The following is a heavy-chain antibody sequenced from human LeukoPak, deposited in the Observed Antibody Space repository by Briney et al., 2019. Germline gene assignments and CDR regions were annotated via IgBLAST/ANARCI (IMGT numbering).Heavy chain of an antibody. CDR1: GYTFITYW. Sequence: GESLKISCKASGYTFITYWIGWVRQMPGKGLEWMRIIYPGDSDTRYSPSFQGQVTISADKSISTAYLHWSSLKASDTAIYYCARPDDYGGKPAAFDIWGQGTLVTVSS. CDR2: IYPGDSDT. J-gene: IGHJ3*02. V-gene: IGHV5-51*01. D-gene: IGHD4-23*01. CDR3: ARPDDYGGKPAAFDI.